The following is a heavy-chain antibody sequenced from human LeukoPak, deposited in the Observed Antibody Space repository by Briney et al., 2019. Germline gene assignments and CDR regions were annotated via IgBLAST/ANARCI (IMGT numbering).Heavy chain of an antibody. CDR1: GFTFSSYS. J-gene: IGHJ5*02. V-gene: IGHV3-21*04. CDR3: AKDREGDQANWFNP. CDR2: ISTSSSYI. Sequence: SGGSLRLSCAASGFTFSSYSMNWVRQAPGKGLEWVSFISTSSSYIYYADSMKGRFTISRDNSKNTLYLQMNSLRVEDTAVYYCAKDREGDQANWFNPWGQGTLVTVSS. D-gene: IGHD2-21*01.